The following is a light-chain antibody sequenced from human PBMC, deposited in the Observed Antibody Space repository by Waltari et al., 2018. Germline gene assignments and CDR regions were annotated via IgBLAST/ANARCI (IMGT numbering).Light chain of an antibody. J-gene: IGKJ1*01. V-gene: IGKV1-5*03. CDR3: QQYATYPRT. CDR2: GAS. CDR1: RSFSTG. Sequence: DIQMSQSPSTLSASVGDRVTITCRASRSFSTGLAWYQQKPGKAPKLLIYGASTLEIGVPSRFSGSGSGKDFSLTISNLQPDDFATYYCQQYATYPRTFGQGTNVEVK.